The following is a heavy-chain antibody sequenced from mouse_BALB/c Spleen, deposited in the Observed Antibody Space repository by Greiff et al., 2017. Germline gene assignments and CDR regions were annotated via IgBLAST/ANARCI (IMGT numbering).Heavy chain of an antibody. D-gene: IGHD1-1*01. CDR2: IYPGNSDT. CDR1: GYTFTSYW. V-gene: IGHV1-5*01. Sequence: EVQLQQSGTVLARPGASVKMSCKASGYTFTSYWMHWVKQRPGQGLEWIGAIYPGNSDTSYNQKFKGKAKLTAVTSTSTAYMELSSLTNEDSAVYYCTSTFLFTTVVEGDAMDYWGQGTSVTVSS. J-gene: IGHJ4*01. CDR3: TSTFLFTTVVEGDAMDY.